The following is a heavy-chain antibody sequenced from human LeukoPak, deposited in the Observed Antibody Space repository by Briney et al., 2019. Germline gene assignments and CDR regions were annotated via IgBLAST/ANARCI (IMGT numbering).Heavy chain of an antibody. Sequence: GGSLRLSCAASGFMFSNYAMCWVRQAPGKGPEWVSGISGHGTFYADSVKGRFTISRDNSNNTLYPQMNSLRAEDSAVYYCAKGQQFETRFDYWGHGTLVTVSS. CDR1: GFMFSNYA. D-gene: IGHD6-6*01. CDR2: ISGHGT. J-gene: IGHJ4*01. CDR3: AKGQQFETRFDY. V-gene: IGHV3-23*01.